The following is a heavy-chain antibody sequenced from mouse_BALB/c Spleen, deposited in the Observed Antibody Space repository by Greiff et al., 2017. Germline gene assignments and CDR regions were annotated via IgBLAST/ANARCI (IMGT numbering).Heavy chain of an antibody. CDR3: ARQNLGDFDY. D-gene: IGHD4-1*01. CDR2: ISNGGGST. J-gene: IGHJ2*01. Sequence: DVKLVESGGGLVQPGGSLKLSCAASGFTFSSYTMSWVRQTPEKRLEWVAYISNGGGSTYYPDTVKGRFTISRDNAKNTLYLQMSSLKSEDTAMYYCARQNLGDFDYWGQGTTLTVSS. V-gene: IGHV5-12-2*01. CDR1: GFTFSSYT.